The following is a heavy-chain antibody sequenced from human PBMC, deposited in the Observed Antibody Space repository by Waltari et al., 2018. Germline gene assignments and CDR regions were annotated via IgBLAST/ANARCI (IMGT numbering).Heavy chain of an antibody. D-gene: IGHD2-15*01. CDR2: MNPNSGNT. CDR1: GYTFTSSD. Sequence: QVQLVQSGAEVKKPGASVKVSCKASGYTFTSSDLNWVRQATGQGLEWMGWMNPNSGNTGYAQKFQGRVTMTRNTSISTAYMELSSLRSEDTAVYYCARSACSGGSCYPDYWGQGTLVTVSS. CDR3: ARSACSGGSCYPDY. J-gene: IGHJ4*02. V-gene: IGHV1-8*01.